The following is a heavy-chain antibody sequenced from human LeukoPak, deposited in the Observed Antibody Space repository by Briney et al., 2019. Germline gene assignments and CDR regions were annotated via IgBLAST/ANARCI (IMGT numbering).Heavy chain of an antibody. CDR3: ARTPGLSETYFDY. CDR2: IKGDGSST. Sequence: GGSLRLSCATSGFTFSNNWMHWVRQAPGKGLVWVSRIKGDGSSTSYADSVKGRFTISRDNAKNTLFLQMNSLRAEDTAVYYCARTPGLSETYFDYWGQGTLVTVSS. CDR1: GFTFSNNW. J-gene: IGHJ4*02. V-gene: IGHV3-74*01. D-gene: IGHD3/OR15-3a*01.